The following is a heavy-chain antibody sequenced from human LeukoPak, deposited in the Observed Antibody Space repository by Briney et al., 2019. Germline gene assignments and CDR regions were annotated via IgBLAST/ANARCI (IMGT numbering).Heavy chain of an antibody. V-gene: IGHV4-59*11. J-gene: IGHJ4*02. Sequence: SETLPLTCTVSGGSISSHYWSWIRQPPGKGLEWIGYIYYSGSTNYNPSLKSRVTISVDTSKNQFSLKVSSVTAADTAVYYCAGATGYSTVYYFDYWGQGTLVTVSS. CDR1: GGSISSHY. CDR3: AGATGYSTVYYFDY. CDR2: IYYSGST. D-gene: IGHD5-12*01.